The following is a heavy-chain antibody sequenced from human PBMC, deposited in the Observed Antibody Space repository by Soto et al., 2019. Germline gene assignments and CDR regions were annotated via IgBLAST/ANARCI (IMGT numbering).Heavy chain of an antibody. J-gene: IGHJ3*02. Sequence: SVKVSCKASGGTFSSYAISWVRQAPGQGLEWMGGIIPIFGTANYAQKFQGRVTITADESTSTAYMELSSLRSEDTAVYYCARETNTYYYDPQAFDIWGQGTMVTV. CDR3: ARETNTYYYDPQAFDI. V-gene: IGHV1-69*13. CDR1: GGTFSSYA. D-gene: IGHD3-22*01. CDR2: IIPIFGTA.